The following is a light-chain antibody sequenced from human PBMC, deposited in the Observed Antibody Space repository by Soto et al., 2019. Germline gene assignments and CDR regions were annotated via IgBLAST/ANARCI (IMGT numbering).Light chain of an antibody. CDR1: QSVSSSS. Sequence: EIVLTQSPGTLSSSPGDRATLSCRASQSVSSSSLAWYQQKPGQAPRLLIYGASSRATGIPDRFSGSGSGTDFTLTISRLEPEDFAVYYCQQYGSSPLFTFGPGTKVDIK. J-gene: IGKJ3*01. V-gene: IGKV3-20*01. CDR2: GAS. CDR3: QQYGSSPLFT.